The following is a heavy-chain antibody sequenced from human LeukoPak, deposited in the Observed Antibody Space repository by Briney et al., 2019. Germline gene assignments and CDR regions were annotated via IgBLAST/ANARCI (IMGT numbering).Heavy chain of an antibody. CDR3: ARAVPSTLYSGSYAVAFDS. J-gene: IGHJ3*02. V-gene: IGHV3-21*01. Sequence: GGSLRLSCAASGFTFSSYNMNWVRQAPGKGLEWISSINNSSSYIYYADSVKGRFIISSDNANNSLYLQMSSLRAEDTALYYFARAVPSTLYSGSYAVAFDSWGQGTMVTVSS. CDR1: GFTFSSYN. D-gene: IGHD1-26*01. CDR2: INNSSSYI.